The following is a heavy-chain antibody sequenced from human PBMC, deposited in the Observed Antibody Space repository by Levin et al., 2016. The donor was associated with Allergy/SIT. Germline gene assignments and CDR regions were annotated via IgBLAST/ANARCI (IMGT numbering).Heavy chain of an antibody. V-gene: IGHV3-7*01. CDR2: IKQDGSEK. CDR3: ARDRGGNFDY. J-gene: IGHJ4*02. D-gene: IGHD3-16*01. Sequence: VRQAPGKGLEWVANIKQDGSEKYYVDSVKGRFTISRDNSKNTLYLQMNSLRAEDTAVYYCARDRGGNFDYWGQGTLVTVSS.